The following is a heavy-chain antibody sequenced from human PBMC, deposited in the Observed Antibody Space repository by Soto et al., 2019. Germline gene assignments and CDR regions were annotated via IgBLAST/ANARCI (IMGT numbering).Heavy chain of an antibody. CDR3: ARVVGYSSGWVPFDY. D-gene: IGHD6-19*01. J-gene: IGHJ4*02. V-gene: IGHV3-7*01. CDR1: GFTFSSYW. Sequence: EVQLVESGGGLVQPGGSLRLSCAASGFTFSSYWMSWVRQAPGKGLEWVANIKQDGSEKYYVDSVKGRFTISRDNAKNSLYLQMNSLRAEDTAVYYCARVVGYSSGWVPFDYWGQGTLVTVSS. CDR2: IKQDGSEK.